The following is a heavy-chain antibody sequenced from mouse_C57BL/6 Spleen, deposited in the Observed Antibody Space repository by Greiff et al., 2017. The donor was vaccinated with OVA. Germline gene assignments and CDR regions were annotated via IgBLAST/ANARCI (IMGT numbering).Heavy chain of an antibody. Sequence: EVQLQQSGPELVKPGASVKISCKASGYTFTDYYMNWVQQSHGKSLEWIGDINPNNGGTSYNQKFKGKATLTVDKSSSTAYMELRSLTSEDSAVYYCARSGYYGRLPAYWGQGTLVTVSA. CDR1: GYTFTDYY. J-gene: IGHJ3*01. V-gene: IGHV1-26*01. D-gene: IGHD2-1*01. CDR3: ARSGYYGRLPAY. CDR2: INPNNGGT.